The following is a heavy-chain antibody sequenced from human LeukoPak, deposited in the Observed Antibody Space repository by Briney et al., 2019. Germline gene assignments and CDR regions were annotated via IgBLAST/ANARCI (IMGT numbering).Heavy chain of an antibody. CDR2: ISGSGSST. CDR3: AKYGYYENSGYYYY. Sequence: GGSLRLSCAASGFTFDNYAMSWVRQAPGKGLEWVSGISGSGSSTYYADSVKGRFTISRDNSKNTLYLQMSSLRVEDTAVYYCAKYGYYENSGYYYYWGQGTLVTVSS. CDR1: GFTFDNYA. D-gene: IGHD3-22*01. V-gene: IGHV3-23*01. J-gene: IGHJ4*02.